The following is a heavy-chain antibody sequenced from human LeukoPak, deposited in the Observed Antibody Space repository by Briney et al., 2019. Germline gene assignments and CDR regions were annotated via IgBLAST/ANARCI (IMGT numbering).Heavy chain of an antibody. CDR3: AKEGYYGSGSFPDS. J-gene: IGHJ4*02. V-gene: IGHV3-30*18. D-gene: IGHD3-10*01. CDR2: ISHDGSNK. CDR1: GFTFSSFG. Sequence: PGRSLSLSCEPSGFTFSSFGMHWVRRAPGKGLEWVTVISHDGSNKLYVDSVKGHFTISRDNSKSTLYLQMNSLRAEDTAVYYCAKEGYYGSGSFPDSWGQGTLVTVSS.